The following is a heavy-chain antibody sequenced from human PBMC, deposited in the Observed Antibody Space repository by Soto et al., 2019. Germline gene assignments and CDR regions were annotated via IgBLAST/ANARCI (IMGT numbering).Heavy chain of an antibody. J-gene: IGHJ4*02. Sequence: QVQLQESGPGLVKPSETLSLTCTVSGGSISSYYWSWIRQPPGKGLEWIGYIYYSGSTNHNPSLKSRVTISLDTSKNQFSLKLSSVTAADTAVYYCAIDSGDGGFDYWGQGTLVTVSS. CDR2: IYYSGST. CDR1: GGSISSYY. CDR3: AIDSGDGGFDY. V-gene: IGHV4-59*01. D-gene: IGHD4-17*01.